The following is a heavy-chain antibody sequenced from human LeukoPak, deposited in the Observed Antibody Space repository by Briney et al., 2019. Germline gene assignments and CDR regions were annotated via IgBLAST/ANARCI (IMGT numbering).Heavy chain of an antibody. CDR2: IWYDGSNK. CDR1: GFTFSSYG. D-gene: IGHD3-10*01. Sequence: GGSLRLSCAASGFTFSSYGMHWVRQAPGKGLEWVAVIWYDGSNKYYADSVKGRFTISRDNSKNTLYLQTNSLRAEDTAMYYCAREGYGSGSYYNVGWRDWFDPWGQGTLVTVSS. J-gene: IGHJ5*02. CDR3: AREGYGSGSYYNVGWRDWFDP. V-gene: IGHV3-33*01.